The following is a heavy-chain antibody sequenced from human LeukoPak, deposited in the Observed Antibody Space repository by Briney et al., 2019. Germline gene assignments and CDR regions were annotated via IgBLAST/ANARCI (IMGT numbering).Heavy chain of an antibody. V-gene: IGHV3-23*01. D-gene: IGHD3-10*02. J-gene: IGHJ6*04. CDR2: IIASGDRT. CDR3: AELGITMIGGV. Sequence: GGSLRLSCAASGFTLSSYAMSWVRQAPGKGLEWVSHIIASGDRTIYADSVKGRFTISRDNSQKTLYLQMNSLRAEDTAVYYCAELGITMIGGVWGKGTTVTISS. CDR1: GFTLSSYA.